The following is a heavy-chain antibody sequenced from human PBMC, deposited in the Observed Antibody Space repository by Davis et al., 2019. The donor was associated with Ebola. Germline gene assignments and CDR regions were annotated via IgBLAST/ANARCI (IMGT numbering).Heavy chain of an antibody. V-gene: IGHV3-13*01. CDR3: ARGRGSYYFDY. CDR1: GYTFSSYD. CDR2: IDTAGAT. D-gene: IGHD1-26*01. Sequence: GESLKISCVASGYTFSSYDMHWVRQTTGKGLEWLSSIDTAGATFYQGSVKGRFTISRENAKNSLYLQMNSLRAGDTAVYYCARGRGSYYFDYWGQGTLVTVSS. J-gene: IGHJ4*02.